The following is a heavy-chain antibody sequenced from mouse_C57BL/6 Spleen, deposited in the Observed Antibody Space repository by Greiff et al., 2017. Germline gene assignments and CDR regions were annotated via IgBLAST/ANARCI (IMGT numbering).Heavy chain of an antibody. Sequence: EVQLVESGGGLVKPGGSLKLSCAASGFTFSSYAMSWVRQTPEKRLEWVATISDGGSYTYYPDNVKGRFTISRDNAKNNLYLQMSNLKSEDTAMYYCARGPLAYWGQGTLVTVSA. J-gene: IGHJ3*01. CDR3: ARGPLAY. CDR1: GFTFSSYA. CDR2: ISDGGSYT. V-gene: IGHV5-4*01.